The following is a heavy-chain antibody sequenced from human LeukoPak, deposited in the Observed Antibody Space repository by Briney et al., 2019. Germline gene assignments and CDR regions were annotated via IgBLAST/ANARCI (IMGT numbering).Heavy chain of an antibody. CDR2: MNPNSGNT. Sequence: GASVKVSCKASGYTFSSYYMHWVRQATGQGLEWMGWMNPNSGNTGYAQKLQGRVTMTRNTSLSTAYMELSSLRSEDTAVYYCARAGAGYGSGSYDIWGQGTMVTVSS. CDR3: ARAGAGYGSGSYDI. D-gene: IGHD3-10*01. J-gene: IGHJ3*02. CDR1: GYTFSSYY. V-gene: IGHV1-8*02.